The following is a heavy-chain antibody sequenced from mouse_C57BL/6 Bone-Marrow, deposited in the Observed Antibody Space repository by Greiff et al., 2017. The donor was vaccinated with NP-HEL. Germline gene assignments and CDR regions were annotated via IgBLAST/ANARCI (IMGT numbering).Heavy chain of an antibody. CDR2: IYPGSGST. CDR1: GYTFTSYW. Sequence: QVQLQQPGAELVKPGASVKMSCKASGYTFTSYWITWVKQRPGQGLEWIGDIYPGSGSTNYNEKFKSKATLTVDTSSSTAYMQLSSLTSEDSAVYYCARDPDGYFSYYFDYWGQGTTLTVSS. D-gene: IGHD2-3*01. V-gene: IGHV1-55*01. CDR3: ARDPDGYFSYYFDY. J-gene: IGHJ2*01.